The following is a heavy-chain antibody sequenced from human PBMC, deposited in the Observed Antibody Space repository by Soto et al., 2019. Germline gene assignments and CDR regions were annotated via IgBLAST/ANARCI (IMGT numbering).Heavy chain of an antibody. D-gene: IGHD5-18*01. V-gene: IGHV4-34*01. J-gene: IGHJ6*02. CDR2: INHSGST. Sequence: SETLSLTCAVYGGSFSGYYWSWIRQPPGKGLEWIGEINHSGSTNYNPSLKSRVTISVDTSKNQFSLKLSSVTAADTAVYYCATEHGTRGYSYGYLANRGWRGGGMDVWGQGTTVTVSS. CDR1: GGSFSGYY. CDR3: ATEHGTRGYSYGYLANRGWRGGGMDV.